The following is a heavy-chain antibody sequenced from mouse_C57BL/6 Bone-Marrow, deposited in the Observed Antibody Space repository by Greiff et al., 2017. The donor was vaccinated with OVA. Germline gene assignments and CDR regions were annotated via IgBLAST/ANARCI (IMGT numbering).Heavy chain of an antibody. CDR3: VRLYYSSSYYARDY. J-gene: IGHJ4*01. V-gene: IGHV10-1*01. D-gene: IGHD1-1*01. CDR2: IRSKSNNYAT. CDR1: GFSFNTYA. Sequence: GGLVQPKGSLQLSSAASGFSFNTYAMNWVRQAPGKGLEWVARIRSKSNNYATYYADSVKDRFTISRDDSESMLYLQMNNLKAEDTARYNCVRLYYSSSYYARDYWGQGTSVTVSS.